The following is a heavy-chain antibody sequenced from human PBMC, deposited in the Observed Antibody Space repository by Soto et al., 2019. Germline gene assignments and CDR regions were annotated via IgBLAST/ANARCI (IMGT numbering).Heavy chain of an antibody. CDR1: GGSISSSSYY. CDR3: ARQEYYYDSSGYAPYYYYGMDV. D-gene: IGHD3-22*01. Sequence: QLQLQESGPGLVKPSETLSLTCTVSGGSISSSSYYWGWIRQPPGKGLEWIGSIYYSGSTYYNPSLKRRVTISVETSKNQFSLKLSSVTAADTAVYYCARQEYYYDSSGYAPYYYYGMDVWGQGTTVTVSS. V-gene: IGHV4-39*01. J-gene: IGHJ6*02. CDR2: IYYSGST.